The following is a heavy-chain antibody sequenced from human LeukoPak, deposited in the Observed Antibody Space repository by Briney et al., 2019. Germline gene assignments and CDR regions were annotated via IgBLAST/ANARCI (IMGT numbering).Heavy chain of an antibody. J-gene: IGHJ4*02. CDR2: ISYDGSEE. CDR1: GFTFNTYG. CDR3: VASSGSYHY. Sequence: PGRSLRLSCAASGFTFNTYGMHWVRQAPGKGLEWVAIISYDGSEEYYADSVKGRFTISRDNSKNTLSLQVHSLTAEDTAVYYCVASSGSYHYWGQGTLVTVSS. V-gene: IGHV3-30*03. D-gene: IGHD3-10*01.